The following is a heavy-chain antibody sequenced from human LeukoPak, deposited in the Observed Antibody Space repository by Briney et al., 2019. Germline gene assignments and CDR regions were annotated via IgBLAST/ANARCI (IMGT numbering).Heavy chain of an antibody. CDR3: ANAGRDGYIPLI. Sequence: PGRSLRLSCAASGFTFSTYAMSWVRQAPGKGLEWVSVISGSGVISYYAASVKGRLNISRNNSKNTLYLQMNSMRAEDTAVYYCANAGRDGYIPLIWGQGTLVTVSS. J-gene: IGHJ4*02. CDR1: GFTFSTYA. CDR2: ISGSGVIS. V-gene: IGHV3-23*01. D-gene: IGHD5-24*01.